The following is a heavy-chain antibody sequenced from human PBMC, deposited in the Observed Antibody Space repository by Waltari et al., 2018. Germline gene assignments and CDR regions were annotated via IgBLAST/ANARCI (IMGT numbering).Heavy chain of an antibody. CDR2: ISSTGNTM. J-gene: IGHJ3*02. CDR1: GFSFNSYE. D-gene: IGHD6-19*01. Sequence: EVQVVESAGGLVQPGGSLRLSCAASGFSFNSYEMTWVRQAPGRGLEWISFISSTGNTMYYADSVKGRFTISRDNAKNSLYLQMNSLRAEDTAVYYCAREASDWYLDIWGQGTMVTVAS. CDR3: AREASDWYLDI. V-gene: IGHV3-48*03.